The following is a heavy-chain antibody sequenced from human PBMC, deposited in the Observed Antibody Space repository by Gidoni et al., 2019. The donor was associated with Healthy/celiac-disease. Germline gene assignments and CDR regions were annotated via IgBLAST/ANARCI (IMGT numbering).Heavy chain of an antibody. CDR3: ARDSSSSSGAPFDY. J-gene: IGHJ4*02. D-gene: IGHD6-6*01. Sequence: GQLVQSGAEVKKPGASVKVSCKASGYNSTGYYMHWVRQAPGQGLEWMGWINPNSGGTNYAQEFQGWVTMTRDTSISTAYMELSRLRSDDTAVYYCARDSSSSSGAPFDYWGQGTLVTVSS. CDR1: GYNSTGYY. V-gene: IGHV1-2*04. CDR2: INPNSGGT.